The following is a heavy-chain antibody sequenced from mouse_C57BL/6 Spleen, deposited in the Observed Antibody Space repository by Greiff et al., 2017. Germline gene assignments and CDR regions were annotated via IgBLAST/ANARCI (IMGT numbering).Heavy chain of an antibody. J-gene: IGHJ3*01. D-gene: IGHD1-1*01. CDR3: ARLSSSWFAY. CDR2: IYPSDSET. Sequence: VQLQQPGAELVRPGSSVKLSCKASGYTFTSYWMHWVKQRPIQGLEWIGNIYPSDSETHYNQKFKDKATLTVAKSSSTAYMQLSSLTSEDSAVYYCARLSSSWFAYWGQGTLVTVSA. CDR1: GYTFTSYW. V-gene: IGHV1-52*01.